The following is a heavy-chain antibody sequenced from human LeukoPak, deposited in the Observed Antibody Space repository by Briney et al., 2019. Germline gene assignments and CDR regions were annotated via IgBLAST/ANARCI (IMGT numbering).Heavy chain of an antibody. CDR1: GFTFSSYG. D-gene: IGHD3-22*01. V-gene: IGHV3-30*02. Sequence: GGSLRLSCAASGFTFSSYGMHWVRQAPGKGLEWVAFIRYDGSNKYYADSVKGRFTISRDNSKNTLYLQMNSLRAEDTAVFYCAKDSPYYYDSSGHGGGYWGQGTLVTVSS. CDR3: AKDSPYYYDSSGHGGGY. J-gene: IGHJ4*02. CDR2: IRYDGSNK.